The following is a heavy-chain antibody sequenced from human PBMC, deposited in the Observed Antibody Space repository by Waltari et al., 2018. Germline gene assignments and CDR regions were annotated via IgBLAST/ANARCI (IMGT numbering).Heavy chain of an antibody. J-gene: IGHJ4*02. CDR2: FIPLVGSQ. Sequence: QVQLAQSGAEVKSPGSSVTISCKASGLSIRGYTSSWVRQAPGQGLEWMAGFIPLVGSQSYTQKFQGRLTITADGSTRTTVMELTNLRYEDTSVYFCARGYRYDSSKRFYLDYWGQGTPVIVSS. V-gene: IGHV1-69*12. CDR1: GLSIRGYT. CDR3: ARGYRYDSSKRFYLDY. D-gene: IGHD3-16*02.